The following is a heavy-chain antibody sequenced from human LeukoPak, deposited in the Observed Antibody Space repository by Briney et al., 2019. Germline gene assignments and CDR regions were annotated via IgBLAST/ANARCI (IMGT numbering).Heavy chain of an antibody. D-gene: IGHD3-10*01. CDR1: GFTLSSYW. Sequence: LSRSIAASGFTLSSYWMHWLRQAPGKVLVWVSRIHSDGSITTYEVSVKGRFTISRDNAKNTLYLQINSLRAEDTAVYYCARELPFDYWGQGTLVTVSS. CDR2: IHSDGSIT. V-gene: IGHV3-74*01. CDR3: ARELPFDY. J-gene: IGHJ4*02.